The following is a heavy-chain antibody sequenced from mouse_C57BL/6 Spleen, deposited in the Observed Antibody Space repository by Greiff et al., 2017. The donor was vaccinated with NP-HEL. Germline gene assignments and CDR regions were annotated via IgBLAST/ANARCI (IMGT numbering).Heavy chain of an antibody. CDR1: GFTFSSYA. D-gene: IGHD1-1*01. Sequence: EVMLVESGGGLVKPGGSLKLSCAASGFTFSSYAMSWVRQTPEKRLEWVATISDGGSYTYYPDNVKGRFTISRDNAKNNLYLQMSHLKSEDTAMYYCARERSGSSYAMDYWGQGTSVTVSS. V-gene: IGHV5-4*01. CDR3: ARERSGSSYAMDY. J-gene: IGHJ4*01. CDR2: ISDGGSYT.